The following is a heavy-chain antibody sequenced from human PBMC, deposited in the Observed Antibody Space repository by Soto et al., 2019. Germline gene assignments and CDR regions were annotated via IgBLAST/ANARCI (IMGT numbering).Heavy chain of an antibody. V-gene: IGHV3-23*01. CDR1: VWSCISYA. Sequence: WLCXRLSGAVGVWSCISYAISLLRHAPGKGREWVSTLSDNGGHTYYADSVKGRFTISRDNSKNTLYLQMNRLRAEDTAVYYCPKHSQSVFVSDARVYGMEVRGQGPTV. J-gene: IGHJ6*01. CDR3: PKHSQSVFVSDARVYGMEV. D-gene: IGHD2-2*01. CDR2: LSDNGGHT.